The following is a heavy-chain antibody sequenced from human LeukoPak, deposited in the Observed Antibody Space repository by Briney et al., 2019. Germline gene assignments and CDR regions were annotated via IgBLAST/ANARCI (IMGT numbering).Heavy chain of an antibody. V-gene: IGHV3-66*01. J-gene: IGHJ4*02. CDR2: IYSGDST. CDR1: GFTVSSNY. CDR3: ARGEVFDY. D-gene: IGHD1-26*01. Sequence: GGSLRLSCAVSGFTVSSNYMSWVRQAPGKGLEWVSIIYSGDSTFYADPVKGRFTISRDNSNTLYLQMNSLRAEDTAVYYCARGEVFDYWGQGTLVTVSS.